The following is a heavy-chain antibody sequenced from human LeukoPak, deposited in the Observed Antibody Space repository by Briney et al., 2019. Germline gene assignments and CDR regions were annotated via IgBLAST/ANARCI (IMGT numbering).Heavy chain of an antibody. CDR2: INHSGST. CDR1: GFTFNIYA. Sequence: GSLRLSCAASGFTFNIYAMSWVRQPPGKGLEWIGEINHSGSTNYNPSLKSRVTISVDTSKNQFSLKLSSVTAADTAVYYCARRAWGSGSYFVRFYYYMDVWGKGTTVTISS. CDR3: ARRAWGSGSYFVRFYYYMDV. J-gene: IGHJ6*03. V-gene: IGHV4-34*01. D-gene: IGHD3-10*01.